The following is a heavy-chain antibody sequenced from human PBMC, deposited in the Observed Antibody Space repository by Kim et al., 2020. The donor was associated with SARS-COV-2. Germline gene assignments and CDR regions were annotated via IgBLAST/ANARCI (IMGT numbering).Heavy chain of an antibody. J-gene: IGHJ6*02. CDR2: INHSGST. D-gene: IGHD6-13*01. CDR3: ARLIKMYSSSWYAYYYYYGMDV. V-gene: IGHV4-34*01. Sequence: SETLSLTCAVYGGSFSGYYWSWIRQPPGKGLEWIGEINHSGSTNYNPSLKSRVTISVDTSKNQFSLKLSSVTAADTAVYYCARLIKMYSSSWYAYYYYYGMDVWGQGTTVTVSS. CDR1: GGSFSGYY.